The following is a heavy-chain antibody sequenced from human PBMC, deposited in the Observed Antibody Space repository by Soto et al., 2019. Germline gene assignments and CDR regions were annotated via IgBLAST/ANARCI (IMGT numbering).Heavy chain of an antibody. CDR1: EGAIGGYY. CDR2: IYYSGST. D-gene: IGHD2-21*02. Sequence: SETLFLTYTVSEGAIGGYYCSLIRQPPGKGLEWIGYIYYSGSTNYNPSLKSRVTISVDTSKNQFSLKLSSVTAADTAVYYCARHPSDFSFDPWGQGTLVT. CDR3: ARHPSDFSFDP. V-gene: IGHV4-59*08. J-gene: IGHJ5*02.